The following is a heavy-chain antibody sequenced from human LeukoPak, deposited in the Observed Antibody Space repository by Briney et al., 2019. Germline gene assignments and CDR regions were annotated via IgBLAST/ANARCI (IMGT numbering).Heavy chain of an antibody. V-gene: IGHV3-9*01. Sequence: PGRSLRLSCAASGFTFDDYAMHWVRQALGKGLEWVSGISWNSGSIGYADSVKGRFTISRDNAKNSLYLQMNSLRAEDTAVYYCVQEGPRGLAFDIWGQGTKVTVSS. CDR3: VQEGPRGLAFDI. CDR1: GFTFDDYA. CDR2: ISWNSGSI. J-gene: IGHJ3*02.